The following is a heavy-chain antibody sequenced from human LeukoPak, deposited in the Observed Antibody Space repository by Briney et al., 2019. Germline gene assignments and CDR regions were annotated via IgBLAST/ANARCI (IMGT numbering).Heavy chain of an antibody. Sequence: QTGGSLRLSCAASGFTFSSYGMHWVRQAPGKGLEWVAFIRYDGSNKYYADSVKGRFTISRDNSKNTLYLQMNSLRAEDTAVYYCARAVPYYDILTGYSWGYYFDYWGQGTLVTVSS. J-gene: IGHJ4*02. D-gene: IGHD3-9*01. CDR2: IRYDGSNK. CDR1: GFTFSSYG. CDR3: ARAVPYYDILTGYSWGYYFDY. V-gene: IGHV3-30*02.